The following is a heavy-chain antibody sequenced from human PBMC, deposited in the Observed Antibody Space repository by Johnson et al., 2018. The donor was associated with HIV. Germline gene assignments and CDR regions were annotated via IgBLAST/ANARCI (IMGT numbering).Heavy chain of an antibody. Sequence: VQLVESGGGLVQPGGSLRLSCAASGFTFSNAWMSWVRQAPGKGLEWVGRIKSKTDGGTTDYAAPVKGRFTISRDDSKNTMYLQMNSLKTEDTAVYYGSTDYDRGDDAFDIWGQGTMVTVSS. CDR1: GFTFSNAW. CDR2: IKSKTDGGTT. J-gene: IGHJ3*02. CDR3: STDYDRGDDAFDI. V-gene: IGHV3-15*01. D-gene: IGHD3-16*01.